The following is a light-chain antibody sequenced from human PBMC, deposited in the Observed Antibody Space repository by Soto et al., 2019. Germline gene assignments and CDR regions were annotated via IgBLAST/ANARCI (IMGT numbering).Light chain of an antibody. CDR2: DAS. V-gene: IGKV3-11*01. CDR3: QQYDNSAWT. J-gene: IGKJ1*01. Sequence: IVLTQSPATLSSSPGERATLSCRASQTVSSKLAWYQHKPGQAPRLLIYDASNMATGIPARFSGSGYGTDFNLTISRLETEDFAVYYCQQYDNSAWTFGQGTKVDIK. CDR1: QTVSSK.